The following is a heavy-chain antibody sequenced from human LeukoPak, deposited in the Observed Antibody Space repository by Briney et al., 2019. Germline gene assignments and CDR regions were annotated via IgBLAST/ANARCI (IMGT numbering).Heavy chain of an antibody. CDR3: ARGSDSSSWPDY. V-gene: IGHV3-7*01. D-gene: IGHD6-13*01. CDR2: IKQDGSEK. Sequence: GGSLRLSCAASGFTFSSYAMSWVRQAPGKGLEWVANIKQDGSEKYYVDSVKGRFTISRDNAKNSLYLQMNSLRAEDTAVYYCARGSDSSSWPDYWGQGTLVTVSS. J-gene: IGHJ4*02. CDR1: GFTFSSYA.